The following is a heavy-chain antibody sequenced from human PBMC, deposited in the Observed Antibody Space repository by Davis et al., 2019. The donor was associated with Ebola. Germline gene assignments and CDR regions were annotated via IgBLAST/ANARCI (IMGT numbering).Heavy chain of an antibody. CDR3: AKDRVAAAGGGGYYYGMDV. Sequence: PGGSLRLSCAASGFTFSSYALSWVRQAPGKGLEWVSAISGSGGSTYYADSVKGRFTISRDNSKNTLYVQMNSLRAEDTAVYYCAKDRVAAAGGGGYYYGMDVWGQGTTVTVSS. V-gene: IGHV3-23*01. CDR2: ISGSGGST. CDR1: GFTFSSYA. J-gene: IGHJ6*02. D-gene: IGHD6-13*01.